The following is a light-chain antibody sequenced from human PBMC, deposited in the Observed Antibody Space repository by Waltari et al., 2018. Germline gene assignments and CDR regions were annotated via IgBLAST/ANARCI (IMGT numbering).Light chain of an antibody. CDR1: QGINNY. J-gene: IGKJ4*01. CDR2: YAS. Sequence: DIQLTHSPSSLPASVGDRVTITCRASQGINNYLSWYQQKPGKAPNRLIYYASSLQSGVPSRFSGSGSGTDYSLTISNLQPEDIATYYCQQYGNFPLTFGGGTRVEIK. V-gene: IGKV1-33*01. CDR3: QQYGNFPLT.